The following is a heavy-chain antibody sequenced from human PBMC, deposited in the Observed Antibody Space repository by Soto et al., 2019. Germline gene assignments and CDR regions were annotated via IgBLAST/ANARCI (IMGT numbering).Heavy chain of an antibody. Sequence: PSETLSLTCTVSGGSISSGGYYWSWIRQHPGKGLEWIGYIYYSGSTYYNPSLKSRVTISVDTSKNQFSLKLSSVTAADTAVYYCARERFSGAFDIWGQGTMVTVSS. D-gene: IGHD4-17*01. V-gene: IGHV4-31*03. J-gene: IGHJ3*02. CDR2: IYYSGST. CDR1: GGSISSGGYY. CDR3: ARERFSGAFDI.